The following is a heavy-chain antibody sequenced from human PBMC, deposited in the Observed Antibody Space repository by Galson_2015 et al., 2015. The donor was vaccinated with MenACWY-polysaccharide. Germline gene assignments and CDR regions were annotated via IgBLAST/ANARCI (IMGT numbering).Heavy chain of an antibody. CDR2: IKSDGSTT. CDR3: ARGQKTLGP. V-gene: IGHV3-74*01. J-gene: IGHJ5*02. Sequence: PGEGLVWVSRIKSDGSTTNNADSVKGRITISRDNAKNSLYLQMNSLRAEDTAVYYCARGQKTLGPWGQGTLVTVSS.